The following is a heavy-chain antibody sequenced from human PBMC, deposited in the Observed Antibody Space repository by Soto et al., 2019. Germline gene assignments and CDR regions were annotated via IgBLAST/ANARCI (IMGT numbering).Heavy chain of an antibody. CDR3: AREDRSWFDP. J-gene: IGHJ5*02. CDR2: IYYSGST. CDR1: GGPISSYY. Sequence: PSETLSLTCTVSGGPISSYYWSWIRQPPGKGLEWIGYIYYSGSTNYNPSLKSRVTISVDTSKNQFSLKLSSVTAADTAVYYCAREDRSWFDPRGQGTPVTVSS. V-gene: IGHV4-59*12.